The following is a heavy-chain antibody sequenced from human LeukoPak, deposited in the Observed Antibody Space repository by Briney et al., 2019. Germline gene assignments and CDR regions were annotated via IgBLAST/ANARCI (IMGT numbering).Heavy chain of an antibody. V-gene: IGHV4-4*07. D-gene: IGHD2-15*01. CDR3: AREGRSSTPGY. Sequence: SETLSLTCTVSGGSISSYYWTWVRQSAGKGLEWIGRISASRNTNYNPSLKSRVTMSVDTSTNQFSLKLTSVTAADTAVYYCAREGRSSTPGYWGQGTLVTVSS. J-gene: IGHJ4*02. CDR1: GGSISSYY. CDR2: ISASRNT.